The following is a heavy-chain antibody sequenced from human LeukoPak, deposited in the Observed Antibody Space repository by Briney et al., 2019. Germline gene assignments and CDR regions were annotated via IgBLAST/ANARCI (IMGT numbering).Heavy chain of an antibody. CDR2: ISGSGVNT. CDR3: AKDDAWLRFGE. Sequence: GGPLRLSCAASGFTFSSYAMNWVRQAPGKGLEWVSVISGSGVNTYYADSVTGRFTISRDNSKNTLYLQMNSLRAEDTAVYYCAKDDAWLRFGEWSQGTLVTVSS. D-gene: IGHD3-10*01. CDR1: GFTFSSYA. J-gene: IGHJ4*02. V-gene: IGHV3-23*01.